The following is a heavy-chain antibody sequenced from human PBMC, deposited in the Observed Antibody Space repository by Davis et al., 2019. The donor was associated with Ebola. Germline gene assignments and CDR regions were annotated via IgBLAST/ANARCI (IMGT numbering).Heavy chain of an antibody. D-gene: IGHD3-3*01. CDR1: GDSINRNSYY. Sequence: MPSETLSLTCTVSGDSINRNSYYWGWIRQPPGKGLEWIGSIYYSGTTHYNPSLKSRVTISVDTSKNQFSLKLTSLTAADTAVYYCARLNSKDFWSGYYASNGMDVWGQGTTVTVSS. V-gene: IGHV4-39*01. CDR3: ARLNSKDFWSGYYASNGMDV. CDR2: IYYSGTT. J-gene: IGHJ6*02.